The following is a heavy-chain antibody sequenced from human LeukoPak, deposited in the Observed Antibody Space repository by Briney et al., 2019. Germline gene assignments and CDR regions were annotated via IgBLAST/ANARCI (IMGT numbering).Heavy chain of an antibody. CDR2: IYYSGST. D-gene: IGHD2-15*01. J-gene: IGHJ5*02. CDR1: GGAISSGGYY. CDR3: ARGGYFSGGSCYLTWFDP. V-gene: IGHV4-31*03. Sequence: SQTLSLTCTVSGGAISSGGYYWSWIRQHPGKGLEWIGYIYYSGSTYYNPSLKSRLTISVDTSKNQFSLKLSSVTAADTAVYYCARGGYFSGGSCYLTWFDPWGQGTLVTVSS.